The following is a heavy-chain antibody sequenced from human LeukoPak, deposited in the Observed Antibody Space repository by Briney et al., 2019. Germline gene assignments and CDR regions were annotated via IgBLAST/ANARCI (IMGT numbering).Heavy chain of an antibody. Sequence: GGSLTLSCAPSGLTFNYYAMSWVRHAPGKGLEWVSGISDNEGSTYYTDSVKGRFTISRDNTKNTVYLQMNNLRPDDTAVYFCARHDSFIPYWGQGTLVTVSS. CDR1: GLTFNYYA. V-gene: IGHV3-23*01. D-gene: IGHD5-18*01. CDR3: ARHDSFIPY. J-gene: IGHJ4*02. CDR2: ISDNEGST.